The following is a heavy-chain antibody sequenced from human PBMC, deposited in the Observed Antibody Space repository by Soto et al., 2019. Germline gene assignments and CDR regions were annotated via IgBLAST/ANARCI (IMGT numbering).Heavy chain of an antibody. CDR1: GVSVTTTNHY. V-gene: IGHV4-39*01. CDR3: ARHDYDILTGEANNWFDP. D-gene: IGHD3-9*01. J-gene: IGHJ5*02. Sequence: PSETLSLTCTVSGVSVTTTNHYWAWVRQPPEKGLEWIGTISYSGITYYNPSLKSRLIISGDTPKNQFSLKLNSVTAADTALYYCARHDYDILTGEANNWFDPWGQGTLVTVSS. CDR2: ISYSGIT.